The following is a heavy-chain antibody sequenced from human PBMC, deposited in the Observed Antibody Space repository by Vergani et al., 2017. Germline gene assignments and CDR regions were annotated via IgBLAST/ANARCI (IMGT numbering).Heavy chain of an antibody. CDR3: AKLELTGYYYYMDV. CDR1: GFTFSSYS. D-gene: IGHD1-7*01. V-gene: IGHV3-48*01. Sequence: EVQLVESGGGLVQPGGSLRLSCAASGFTFSSYSMNWVRQAPGKGLEWVSYISSSSSTIYYADSVKGRFTISRDNAKNSLYLQMNSLRAEDTAVYYCAKLELTGYYYYMDVWGKGTTVTVSS. J-gene: IGHJ6*03. CDR2: ISSSSSTI.